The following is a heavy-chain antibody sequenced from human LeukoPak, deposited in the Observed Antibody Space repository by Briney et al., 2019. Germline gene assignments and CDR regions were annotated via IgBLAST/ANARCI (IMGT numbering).Heavy chain of an antibody. CDR1: GGSISSGGYS. CDR2: IYHSGST. D-gene: IGHD6-13*01. V-gene: IGHV4-30-2*01. J-gene: IGHJ5*02. Sequence: PSQTLSLTCAVSGGSISSGGYSWSWIRQPPGKGLEWIGYIYHSGSTNYNPSLKSRVTISVDTSKNQFSLKLSSVTAADTAVYYCARARDYSRRWFDPWGQGTLVTVSS. CDR3: ARARDYSRRWFDP.